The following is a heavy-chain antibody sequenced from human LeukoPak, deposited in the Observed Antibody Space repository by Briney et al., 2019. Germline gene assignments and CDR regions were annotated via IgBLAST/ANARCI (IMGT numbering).Heavy chain of an antibody. V-gene: IGHV4-39*01. CDR2: IYYSGST. D-gene: IGHD2-2*01. J-gene: IGHJ4*02. CDR3: ARPIVVVPAATDY. Sequence: PSETLSLTCTVSGGSISSSSYYWGWIRQPPGTGLEWIGSIYYSGSTYYNPSLKSRVTISVDTSKNQFSLKLSSVTAADTAVYYCARPIVVVPAATDYWGQGTLVTVSS. CDR1: GGSISSSSYY.